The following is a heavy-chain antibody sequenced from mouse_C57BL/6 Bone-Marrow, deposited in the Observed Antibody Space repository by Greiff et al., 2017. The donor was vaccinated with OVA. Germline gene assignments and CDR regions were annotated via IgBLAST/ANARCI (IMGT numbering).Heavy chain of an antibody. J-gene: IGHJ1*03. CDR3: ARAWYFDV. Sequence: EVQVVESGGGLVQPGGSLKLSCAASGFTFSDYGMAWVRQAPRKGPEWVAFISNLAYSIYYADTVTGRFTISRENAKNTLYLEMSSLRSEDTAMYYCARAWYFDVWGTGTTVTVSS. CDR1: GFTFSDYG. CDR2: ISNLAYSI. V-gene: IGHV5-15*01.